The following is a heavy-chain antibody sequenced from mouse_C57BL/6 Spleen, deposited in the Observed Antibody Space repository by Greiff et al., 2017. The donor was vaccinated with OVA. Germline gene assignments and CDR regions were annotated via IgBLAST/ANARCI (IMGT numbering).Heavy chain of an antibody. CDR3: AREPVLWLRSMDY. CDR1: GYTFTSYW. D-gene: IGHD2-2*01. V-gene: IGHV1-64*01. J-gene: IGHJ4*01. Sequence: QVQLQQPGAELVKPGASVKLSCKASGYTFTSYWMHWVKQRPGHGLEWIGMIHPNSGSTNYNEKFKSKATLTVDKSSSTAYMQLSSLTSEDSAVYYCAREPVLWLRSMDYWGQGTSVTVSS. CDR2: IHPNSGST.